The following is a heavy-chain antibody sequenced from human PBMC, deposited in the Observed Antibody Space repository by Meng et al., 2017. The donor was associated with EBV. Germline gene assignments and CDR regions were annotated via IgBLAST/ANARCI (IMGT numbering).Heavy chain of an antibody. CDR1: GGSISSSNW. Sequence: QAPLQEAGPVLVKPSGSLSLTCAVSGGSISSSNWWSWVRQPPGKGLEWIGEIYHSGSTNYNPSLKSRVTISVDKSKNQFSLKLSSVTAADTAVYYCARRSLDYYDSSGFDYWGQGTLVTVSS. CDR2: IYHSGST. V-gene: IGHV4-4*02. CDR3: ARRSLDYYDSSGFDY. J-gene: IGHJ4*02. D-gene: IGHD3-22*01.